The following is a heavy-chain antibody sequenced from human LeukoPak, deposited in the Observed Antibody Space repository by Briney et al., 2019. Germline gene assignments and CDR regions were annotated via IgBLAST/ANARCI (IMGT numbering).Heavy chain of an antibody. CDR1: GGSISSSSYY. V-gene: IGHV4-39*07. D-gene: IGHD1-26*01. CDR3: ARVGATPGDAFDI. Sequence: SETLSLTCTVSGGSISSSSYYWGWIRQPPGKGLEWIGSIYYSGSTYYNPSLKSRVTISVDTSKNQFSLKLSSVTAADTAVYYCARVGATPGDAFDIWGQGTMVTVSS. CDR2: IYYSGST. J-gene: IGHJ3*02.